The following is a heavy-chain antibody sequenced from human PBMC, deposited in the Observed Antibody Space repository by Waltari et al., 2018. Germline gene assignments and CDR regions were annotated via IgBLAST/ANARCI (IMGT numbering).Heavy chain of an antibody. J-gene: IGHJ4*02. Sequence: QVRLVESGGAVVPPGRSLRLSCAASGFDFSDSVRHWVRQAPGKGVEWLGRIWVGGNNKKYADNVVRGRFTISRDDSQNTLHLDLNSLSGDDTAVYYCARAYDESGYAFDYWGQGAPVTVSA. CDR2: IWVGGNNK. CDR3: ARAYDESGYAFDY. CDR1: GFDFSDSV. V-gene: IGHV3-33*01. D-gene: IGHD3-3*01.